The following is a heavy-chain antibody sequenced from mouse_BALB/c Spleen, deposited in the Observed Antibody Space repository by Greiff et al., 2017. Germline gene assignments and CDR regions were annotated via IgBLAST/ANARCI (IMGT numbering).Heavy chain of an antibody. Sequence: EVMLQESGPSLVKPSQTLSLTCSVTGDSITSGYWNWIRKFPGNKLEYMGYISYSGSTYYNPSLKSRISITRDTSKNQYYLQLNSVTTEDTATYYCARSNYYGYRDYFDYWGQGTTLTVSS. J-gene: IGHJ2*01. V-gene: IGHV3-8*02. CDR1: GDSITSGY. CDR3: ARSNYYGYRDYFDY. D-gene: IGHD1-2*01. CDR2: ISYSGST.